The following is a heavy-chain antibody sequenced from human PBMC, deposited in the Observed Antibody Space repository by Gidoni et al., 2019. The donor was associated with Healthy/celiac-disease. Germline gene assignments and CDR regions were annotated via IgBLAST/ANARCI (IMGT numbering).Heavy chain of an antibody. D-gene: IGHD6-6*01. V-gene: IGHV3-9*01. J-gene: IGHJ3*02. CDR1: GLTFDDYA. Sequence: EVQLVESGGGLVQPGRSLRLSCAASGLTFDDYAMHWVRQAPGKGLEWVSGISWNSGSIGYADSVKGRFTISRDNAKNSLYLQMNSLRAEDTALYYCAKGYSSSDKNAFDIWGQGTMVTVSS. CDR2: ISWNSGSI. CDR3: AKGYSSSDKNAFDI.